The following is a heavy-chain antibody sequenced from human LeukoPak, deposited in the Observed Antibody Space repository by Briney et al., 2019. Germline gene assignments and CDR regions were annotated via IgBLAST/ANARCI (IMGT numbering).Heavy chain of an antibody. CDR1: GGSFSGYY. J-gene: IGHJ4*02. D-gene: IGHD6-19*01. CDR3: ARDSSLLSGWPQFGY. CDR2: INHSGST. Sequence: SETLSLTCAVYGGSFSGYYWSWIRQPPGKGLEWIGEINHSGSTNYNPSLKSRVTISVDTSKNQFSLKLSSVTAADTAVYYCARDSSLLSGWPQFGYWGQGTLVTVSS. V-gene: IGHV4-34*01.